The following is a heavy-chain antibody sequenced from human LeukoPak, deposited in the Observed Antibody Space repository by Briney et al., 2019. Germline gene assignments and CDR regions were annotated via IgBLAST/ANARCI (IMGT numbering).Heavy chain of an antibody. J-gene: IGHJ1*01. CDR1: GFTFSDHY. Sequence: GGSLRLSCAASGFTFSDHYMDWVRQAPGKGLEWVGRTRDKANRYTTEYAASVKGRFTISRDDSKNSLYLQMNSLKTEDTAVYYCARVSSGGYFQHWGQGTLVTVSS. D-gene: IGHD2-15*01. CDR3: ARVSSGGYFQH. CDR2: TRDKANRYTT. V-gene: IGHV3-72*01.